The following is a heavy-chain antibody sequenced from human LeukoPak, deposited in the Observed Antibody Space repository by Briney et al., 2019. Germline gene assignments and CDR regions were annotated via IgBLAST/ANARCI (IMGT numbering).Heavy chain of an antibody. J-gene: IGHJ1*01. CDR1: GGTFSSYA. D-gene: IGHD3-16*02. CDR2: IIPIFGTA. Sequence: SVKVSCKASGGTFSSYAISWVRQAPGQGLEWMGGIIPIFGTANYAQKFQGRVTITADESTSTAYMELSSLRSEDTAAYYCARDQSDDYVWGSYHKHWGQGTLVTVSS. CDR3: ARDQSDDYVWGSYHKH. V-gene: IGHV1-69*13.